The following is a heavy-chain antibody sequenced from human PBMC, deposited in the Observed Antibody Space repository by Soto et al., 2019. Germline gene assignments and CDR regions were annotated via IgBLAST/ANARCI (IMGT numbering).Heavy chain of an antibody. CDR2: ISYDGSNK. Sequence: GGSLRLSCAASGFTFSSYAMHWVRQAPGKGLEWVAVISYDGSNKYYADSVKGRFTISRDNSKNTLYLQMNSLRAEDTAVYYCARDLGTTDDYWGQGTLVTVSS. CDR1: GFTFSSYA. CDR3: ARDLGTTDDY. D-gene: IGHD4-4*01. V-gene: IGHV3-30-3*01. J-gene: IGHJ4*02.